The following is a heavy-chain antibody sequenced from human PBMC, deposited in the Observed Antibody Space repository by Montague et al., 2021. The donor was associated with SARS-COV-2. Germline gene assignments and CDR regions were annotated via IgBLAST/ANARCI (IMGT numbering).Heavy chain of an antibody. D-gene: IGHD3-16*01. J-gene: IGHJ2*01. Sequence: SETLSLTCSVSGGSISGHYWSWIRQPPGKGLEWIGNFVHSGDTKYNPSLKSRATISVDTSKNQFALRLHSVTAADTAVYYCAREFRIELWQTNWYFGLWGRGTLVTASS. CDR3: AREFRIELWQTNWYFGL. CDR1: GGSISGHY. CDR2: FVHSGDT. V-gene: IGHV4-59*11.